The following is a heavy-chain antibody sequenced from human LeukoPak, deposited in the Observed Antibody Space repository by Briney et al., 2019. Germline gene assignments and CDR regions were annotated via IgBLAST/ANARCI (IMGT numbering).Heavy chain of an antibody. CDR1: GGSISSHY. D-gene: IGHD1-7*01. CDR2: IYYSGST. J-gene: IGHJ4*02. CDR3: ARVSLTGTKDY. Sequence: PSETLSLTCTVSGGSISSHYWSWFRQPPGKGLEWIGYIYYSGSTNYNPSLKSRVTISVDTSKNQFSLKLSSVTAADTAVYYCARVSLTGTKDYWGQGTLVTVSS. V-gene: IGHV4-59*11.